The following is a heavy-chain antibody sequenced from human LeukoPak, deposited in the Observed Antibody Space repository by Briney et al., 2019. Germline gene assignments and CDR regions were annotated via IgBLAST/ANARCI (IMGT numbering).Heavy chain of an antibody. CDR2: ISGSGGST. CDR1: GFTFSSHA. CDR3: AKSGSSYYSYYYMDV. V-gene: IGHV3-23*01. J-gene: IGHJ6*03. Sequence: GGSLRLSCAASGFTFSSHAMSWVRQAPGKGLEWVSAISGSGGSTYYADSVKGRFTISRDNSKNTLYLQMNSLRAEDTAVYFCAKSGSSYYSYYYMDVWGKGTTVTVSS. D-gene: IGHD2-15*01.